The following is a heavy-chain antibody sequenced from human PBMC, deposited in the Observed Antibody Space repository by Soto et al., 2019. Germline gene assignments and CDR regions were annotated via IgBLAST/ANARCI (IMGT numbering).Heavy chain of an antibody. D-gene: IGHD3-22*01. J-gene: IGHJ4*02. CDR3: ARVYDSSGYYYFDY. Sequence: PSETLSLTCTVSGGSISSGDYYWSWIRQPPGKGLEWIGYIYYSGSTYYNPSLKSRVTISVDTSKNQFSLKLSSVTAADTAVYYCARVYDSSGYYYFDYWGQGTLVTVSS. CDR1: GGSISSGDYY. V-gene: IGHV4-30-4*01. CDR2: IYYSGST.